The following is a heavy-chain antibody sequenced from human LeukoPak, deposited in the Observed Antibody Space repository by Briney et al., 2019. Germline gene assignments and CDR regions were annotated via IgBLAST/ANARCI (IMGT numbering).Heavy chain of an antibody. V-gene: IGHV1-2*02. CDR3: ARNSYGSGSYYGYYYYYMDV. D-gene: IGHD3-10*01. CDR2: INPNSGGT. CDR1: GYTFTGYY. J-gene: IGHJ6*03. Sequence: GASVKVSCKASGYTFTGYYMHWVRQAPGQGLEWMGWINPNSGGTNYAQKFQGRVTMTRDTSISTAYMELSRLRSDDTAVYYCARNSYGSGSYYGYYYYYMDVWGKGTTVTVSS.